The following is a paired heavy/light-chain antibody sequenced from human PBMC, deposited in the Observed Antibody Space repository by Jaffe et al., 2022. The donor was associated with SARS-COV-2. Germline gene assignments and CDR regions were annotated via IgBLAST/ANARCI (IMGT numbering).Light chain of an antibody. CDR1: QSVSRSY. CDR3: QHYGYSPGWT. Sequence: EIVLTQSPGTLSLSPGERATLSCRASQSVSRSYLAWYQQKPGQTPRLLIYGASSRATGIPDRFSGSGSGTDFTLTISRLEPEDFAVYYCQHYGYSPGWTFGQGTKVEIK. V-gene: IGKV3-20*01. J-gene: IGKJ1*01. CDR2: GAS.
Heavy chain of an antibody. CDR1: GFTFSDCY. D-gene: IGHD1-26*01. V-gene: IGHV3-11*01. Sequence: QVQLVESGGGLVKPGGSLRLSCAASGFTFSDCYMSWIRQAPGKGLELVSYISSSGGTIFYADSVRSRFTISRDNANNSLYLQMNTLRDEDTAVYYCARGQWELLWGAFDLWGQGTMVTVSS. CDR3: ARGQWELLWGAFDL. J-gene: IGHJ3*01. CDR2: ISSSGGTI.